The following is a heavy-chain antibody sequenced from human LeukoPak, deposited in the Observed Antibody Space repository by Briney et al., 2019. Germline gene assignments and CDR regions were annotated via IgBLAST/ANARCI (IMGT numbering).Heavy chain of an antibody. V-gene: IGHV3-30*18. CDR2: ISYHGNNQ. D-gene: IGHD1-1*01. CDR3: AKGFSAGTMDY. Sequence: GGSLRLSCAASGFTFSSYAMHWVRQPPGKGLEWVAFISYHGNNQYYIDSVKGRFTISRDNSIDTVYLQMNSLRPDDTAVYYCAKGFSAGTMDYWGQGTLVTVSS. CDR1: GFTFSSYA. J-gene: IGHJ4*02.